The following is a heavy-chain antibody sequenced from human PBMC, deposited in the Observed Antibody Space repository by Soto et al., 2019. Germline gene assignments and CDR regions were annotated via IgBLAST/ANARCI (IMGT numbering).Heavy chain of an antibody. J-gene: IGHJ2*01. V-gene: IGHV4-59*01. D-gene: IGHD3-16*01. CDR3: ARAFAGFGAYWYFDL. Sequence: LSLTCTVSGGYITDYYWSWIRQPPGKALEWIGYGYHSVSIHYNPSLKTRVTISVDTSENQFSLRLSSVTAADTAVYYCARAFAGFGAYWYFDLWGRGTLVTVSS. CDR1: GGYITDYY. CDR2: GYHSVSI.